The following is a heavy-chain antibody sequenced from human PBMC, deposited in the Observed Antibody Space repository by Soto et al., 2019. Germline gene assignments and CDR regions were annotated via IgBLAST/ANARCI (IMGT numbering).Heavy chain of an antibody. Sequence: PRGSLRLVCAASGFTFISYGMHWVRKDTGKGLQWGSVIWYAGSNKYSPDSVKGRLTISRDTSKNTLYLQMNSLRAEDTAVYYCSREVNAPPTDSDPWGQ. J-gene: IGHJ5*02. CDR2: IWYAGSNK. CDR1: GFTFISYG. V-gene: IGHV3-33*01. CDR3: SREVNAPPTDSDP.